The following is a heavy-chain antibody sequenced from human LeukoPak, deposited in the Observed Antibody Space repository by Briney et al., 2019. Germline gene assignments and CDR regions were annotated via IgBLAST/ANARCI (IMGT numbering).Heavy chain of an antibody. CDR3: ARDRGFSYYMDV. V-gene: IGHV4-39*07. J-gene: IGHJ6*03. Sequence: SETLSLTCTVSGGSISSSSYYWGWIRQPPGKGLEWIGSIYYSGSTYYNPSLKSRVTISVDTSKNQFSLKLSSVTAADTAVYYCARDRGFSYYMDVWGKGTTVTVSS. CDR2: IYYSGST. D-gene: IGHD3-22*01. CDR1: GGSISSSSYY.